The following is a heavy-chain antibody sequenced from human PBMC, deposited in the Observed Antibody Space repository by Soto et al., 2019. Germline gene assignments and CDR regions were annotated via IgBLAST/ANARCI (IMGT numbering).Heavy chain of an antibody. V-gene: IGHV1-69*13. CDR2: IIPIFGTA. CDR1: GGTFSSYA. D-gene: IGHD6-19*01. J-gene: IGHJ6*02. Sequence: GASVKVSCKASGGTFSSYAISWVRQAPGQGLEWMGGIIPIFGTANYAQKFQGRVTITADESTSTAYMGLSSLRSEDTAVYYCARDGRAVAADYYYYYGMDVWGQGTTVTVSS. CDR3: ARDGRAVAADYYYYYGMDV.